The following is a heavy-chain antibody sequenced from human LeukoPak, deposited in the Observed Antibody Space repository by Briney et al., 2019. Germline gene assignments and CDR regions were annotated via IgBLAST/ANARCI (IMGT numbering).Heavy chain of an antibody. CDR3: ATLGWLSCYYYYGMDV. CDR1: GYTLTELS. J-gene: IGHJ6*02. Sequence: EASVKVSCKVSGYTLTELSMHWVRQAPGKGLEWMGGSDPEDGETIYAQKFQGRVTMTEDTSTDTAYMELSSLRSEDTAVYYCATLGWLSCYYYYGMDVWGQGTTVTVSS. CDR2: SDPEDGET. V-gene: IGHV1-24*01. D-gene: IGHD5-12*01.